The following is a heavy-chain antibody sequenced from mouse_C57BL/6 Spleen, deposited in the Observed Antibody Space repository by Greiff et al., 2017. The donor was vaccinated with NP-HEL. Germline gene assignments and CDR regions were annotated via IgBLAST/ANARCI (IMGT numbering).Heavy chain of an antibody. CDR3: ARRTTVVADDYAMDY. D-gene: IGHD1-1*01. J-gene: IGHJ4*01. Sequence: EVKLVESGGGLVKPGGSLKLSCAASGFTFSDYGMHWVRQAPEKGLEWVAYISSGSSTTYYADTVKGRITISRDNAKNTLFLQMTSLRSEDTAMYYCARRTTVVADDYAMDYWGQGTSVTVSS. CDR2: ISSGSSTT. V-gene: IGHV5-17*01. CDR1: GFTFSDYG.